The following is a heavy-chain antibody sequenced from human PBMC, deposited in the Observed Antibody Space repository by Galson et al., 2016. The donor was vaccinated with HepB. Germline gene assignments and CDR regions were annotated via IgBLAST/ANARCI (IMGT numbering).Heavy chain of an antibody. J-gene: IGHJ4*02. CDR3: ARDSGWGADDY. CDR2: IEGDGSEK. V-gene: IGHV3-7*03. D-gene: IGHD1-26*01. CDR1: GFTFSWYW. Sequence: SLRLSCAASGFTFSWYWMTWARQAPGKGLEWVANIEGDGSEKKYVDSVKGRFTISRDNAKNSVYLQMNSLRAEDTAVYCCARDSGWGADDYWGQGTLVTVSS.